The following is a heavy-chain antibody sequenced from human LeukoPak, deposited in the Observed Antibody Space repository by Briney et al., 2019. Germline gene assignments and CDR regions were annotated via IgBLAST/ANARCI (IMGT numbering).Heavy chain of an antibody. J-gene: IGHJ3*01. CDR3: ARETSMVYGDAFDL. V-gene: IGHV3-48*03. D-gene: IGHD5-18*01. CDR1: GFTFSSYE. CDR2: INTGRTI. Sequence: GGSLRLSCAASGFTFSSYEMNWVRQAPGKGLEWVSYINTGRTIYYAASVKGRFTISRDNAKNSLYLQMNSLRAEDTAVYYCARETSMVYGDAFDLWGQGTMVTVSS.